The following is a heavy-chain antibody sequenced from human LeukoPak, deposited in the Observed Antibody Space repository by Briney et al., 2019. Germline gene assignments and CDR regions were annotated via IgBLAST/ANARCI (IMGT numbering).Heavy chain of an antibody. CDR3: ARAGTYYYYYYGMDV. Sequence: GGSLRLSCAASGFTFSSYAMSWVRQAPGKGLEWVAVISYDGSNKYYADSVKGRFTISRDNSKNTLYLQMNSLRAEDTAVYYCARAGTYYYYYYGMDVWGQGTTVTVSS. CDR2: ISYDGSNK. V-gene: IGHV3-30-3*01. CDR1: GFTFSSYA. D-gene: IGHD1-1*01. J-gene: IGHJ6*02.